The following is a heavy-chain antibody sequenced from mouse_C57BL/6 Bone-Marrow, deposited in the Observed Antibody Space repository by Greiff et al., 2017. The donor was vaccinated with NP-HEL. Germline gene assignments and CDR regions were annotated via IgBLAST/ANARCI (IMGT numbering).Heavy chain of an antibody. V-gene: IGHV1-64*01. CDR3: AYYSNYEWYFDV. CDR2: IHPNSGST. Sequence: VQLQQPGAELVKPGASVKLSCKASGYTFTSYWMHWVKQRPGQGLEWIGMIHPNSGSTNYNEKFKSKATLTVDKSSSTAYMQLSSLTSEDSAVYYCAYYSNYEWYFDVWGTGTTVTVSS. J-gene: IGHJ1*03. CDR1: GYTFTSYW. D-gene: IGHD2-5*01.